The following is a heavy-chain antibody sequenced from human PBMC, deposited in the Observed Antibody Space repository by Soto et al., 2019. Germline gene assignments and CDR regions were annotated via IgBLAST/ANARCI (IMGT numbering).Heavy chain of an antibody. CDR2: ISSSSSYI. Sequence: GGSLRLSCAASGFTFSSYSMNWVRQAPGKGLEWVSSISSSSSYIYYADSVKGRFTISRDNAKNSLYLQMNSLRAEDMAVYYCARDSLDTAMVSDHFDYWGQGTLVTVSS. J-gene: IGHJ4*02. CDR3: ARDSLDTAMVSDHFDY. D-gene: IGHD5-18*01. V-gene: IGHV3-21*01. CDR1: GFTFSSYS.